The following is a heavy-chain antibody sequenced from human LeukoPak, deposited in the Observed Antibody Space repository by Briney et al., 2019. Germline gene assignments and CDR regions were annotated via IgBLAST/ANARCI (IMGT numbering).Heavy chain of an antibody. CDR3: ARAEVLSFFDY. V-gene: IGHV3-66*02. D-gene: IGHD4/OR15-4a*01. J-gene: IGHJ4*02. Sequence: GGSLRLSCAASGFTVSSNYMNWVRQAPGKGLEWVSVIYSGGSTYYADSVKGGFNISRDNSKNTLYLQMNSLRPEDTAVYYCARAEVLSFFDYWGQGTLVTVSS. CDR1: GFTVSSNY. CDR2: IYSGGST.